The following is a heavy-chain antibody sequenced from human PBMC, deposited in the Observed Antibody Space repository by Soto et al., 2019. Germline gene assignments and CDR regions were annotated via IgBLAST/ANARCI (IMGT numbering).Heavy chain of an antibody. D-gene: IGHD3-22*01. CDR2: IIPIFGTA. Sequence: QVQLVQSGAEVKKPGSSVKVSCKASGGTFSSYAISWVRQAPGQGLEWKGGIIPIFGTANYAQKFQGSVTITADESTSTAYMELSSLRSEDTAVYYCARESGYYPNFYYFDYWGQGTLVTVSS. J-gene: IGHJ4*02. CDR3: ARESGYYPNFYYFDY. V-gene: IGHV1-69*01. CDR1: GGTFSSYA.